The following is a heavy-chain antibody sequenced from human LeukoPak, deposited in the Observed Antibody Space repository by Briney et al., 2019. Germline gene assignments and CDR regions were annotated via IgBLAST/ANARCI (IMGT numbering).Heavy chain of an antibody. D-gene: IGHD1-26*01. CDR3: ARYTSNVVGKRHYFDY. CDR1: GFTLSSYG. Sequence: GGTLRLSCAASGFTLSSYGMNWVRQAPGKGLEWVSSISSSSSYIYYADSVKGRFTISRDNAKNSLYLQMNSLRAEDTAVYYCARYTSNVVGKRHYFDYWGQGTLVTVSS. J-gene: IGHJ4*02. CDR2: ISSSSSYI. V-gene: IGHV3-21*01.